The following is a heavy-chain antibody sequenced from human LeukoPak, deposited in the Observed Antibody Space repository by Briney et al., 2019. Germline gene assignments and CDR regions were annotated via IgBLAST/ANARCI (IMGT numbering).Heavy chain of an antibody. CDR3: VKDRVWFGELLNPLFDN. CDR2: ISSSSSYI. V-gene: IGHV3-21*04. CDR1: GFTFSSYS. Sequence: GGSLRLSCAASGFTFSSYSMNWVRQAPGKGLEWGSSISSSSSYIYYADSVKGRFTISRDNAKNSLYLQMNSLRAEDTALYYCVKDRVWFGELLNPLFDNWGQGTRVTVSS. J-gene: IGHJ4*02. D-gene: IGHD3-10*01.